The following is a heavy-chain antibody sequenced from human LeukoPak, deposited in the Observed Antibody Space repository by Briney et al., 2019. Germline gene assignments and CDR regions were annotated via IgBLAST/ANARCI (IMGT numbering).Heavy chain of an antibody. CDR3: ARVLWELLAFDI. Sequence: GGSLRLSCAASGFTASSNYMSWVRQAPGKGLEWVSVIYSGGSTYYADSVKGRFTISRDNSKNTLYLQMNSLRAEDTAVYYCARVLWELLAFDIWGQGTMVTVSS. D-gene: IGHD1-26*01. J-gene: IGHJ3*02. CDR2: IYSGGST. V-gene: IGHV3-53*01. CDR1: GFTASSNY.